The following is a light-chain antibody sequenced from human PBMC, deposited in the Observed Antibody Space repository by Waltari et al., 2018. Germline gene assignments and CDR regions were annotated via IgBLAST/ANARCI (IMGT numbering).Light chain of an antibody. Sequence: QSALTQPASVSGSPGQSITISCTGTSSHVGGFNQVLWYQQHPDKAPQLMIYDVSNRPSGISNRFSGSKSGNTASLTISGLQTEDEADYYCSSYTSSSTQVFGTGTKVTVL. CDR2: DVS. V-gene: IGLV2-14*03. CDR1: SSHVGGFNQ. J-gene: IGLJ1*01. CDR3: SSYTSSSTQV.